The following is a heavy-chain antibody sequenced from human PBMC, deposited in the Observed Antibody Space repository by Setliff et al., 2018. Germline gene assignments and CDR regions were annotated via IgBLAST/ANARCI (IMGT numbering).Heavy chain of an antibody. Sequence: GASVKVSCKASGYTFTSYGISWVRQAPGQGLEWMGWISAYNGNTNYAQKLQGRVTMTTDTSTSTADMELRSLRSDDTAVYYCARVDIVVVVAAIEFDYWGQGTLVTVSS. CDR2: ISAYNGNT. V-gene: IGHV1-18*01. J-gene: IGHJ4*02. CDR1: GYTFTSYG. D-gene: IGHD2-15*01. CDR3: ARVDIVVVVAAIEFDY.